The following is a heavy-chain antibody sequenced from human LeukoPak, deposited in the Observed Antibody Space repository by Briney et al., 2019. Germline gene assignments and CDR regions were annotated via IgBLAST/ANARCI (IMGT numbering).Heavy chain of an antibody. CDR1: GGSISSYY. CDR3: ARVRANYFDY. Sequence: SETLSLTCTVSGGSISSYYWSWIRQPPGKGLEWIGYIYHTGSTNYNPSLKSRVTISVDTSKNQFSLKLSSMTAADTAVYYCARVRANYFDYWGQGTLVTVS. V-gene: IGHV4-59*01. J-gene: IGHJ4*02. CDR2: IYHTGST.